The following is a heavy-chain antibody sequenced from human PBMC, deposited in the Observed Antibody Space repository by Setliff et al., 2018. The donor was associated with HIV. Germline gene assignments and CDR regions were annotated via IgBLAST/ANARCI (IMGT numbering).Heavy chain of an antibody. Sequence: SETLSLTCAVYGGSFSGNYWSWIRQPPGKGLEWIGEVNHGGRLNYNPSLKSRVTISVDTSKNQFSLRLTSVTAADTALYYYARFHFYHYDDEYYGYYFDYWGQGTLVTVSS. CDR3: ARFHFYHYDDEYYGYYFDY. V-gene: IGHV4-34*01. CDR2: VNHGGRL. CDR1: GGSFSGNY. D-gene: IGHD3-22*01. J-gene: IGHJ4*02.